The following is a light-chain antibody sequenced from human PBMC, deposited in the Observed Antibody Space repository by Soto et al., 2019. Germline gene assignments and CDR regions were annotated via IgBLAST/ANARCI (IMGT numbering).Light chain of an antibody. CDR1: SSNIGINT. J-gene: IGLJ3*02. V-gene: IGLV1-44*01. CDR3: AAWDDSLNGPV. Sequence: SVLTQPPSASGTPGQRVTISCSGSSSNIGINTVNWYQQLPGAAPKLLIYSNNQRPSGVPDRFSGSKSGTSASLAISGLQSEDEADYYCAAWDDSLNGPVFGGGTKLTVL. CDR2: SNN.